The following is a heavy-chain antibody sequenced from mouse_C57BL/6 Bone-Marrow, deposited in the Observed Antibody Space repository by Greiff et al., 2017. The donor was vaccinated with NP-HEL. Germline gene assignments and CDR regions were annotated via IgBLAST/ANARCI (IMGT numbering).Heavy chain of an antibody. D-gene: IGHD2-3*01. Sequence: QVQLQQSGAELVRPGTSVKVSCKASGYAFTNYLIEWVKQRPGQGLEWIGVINPGSGGTNYNEKFKGKATLTADKSSSTAYMQLSSLTSEDSAVYFCASHDGYHGAYWGQGTLVTVSA. CDR3: ASHDGYHGAY. CDR1: GYAFTNYL. J-gene: IGHJ3*01. CDR2: INPGSGGT. V-gene: IGHV1-54*01.